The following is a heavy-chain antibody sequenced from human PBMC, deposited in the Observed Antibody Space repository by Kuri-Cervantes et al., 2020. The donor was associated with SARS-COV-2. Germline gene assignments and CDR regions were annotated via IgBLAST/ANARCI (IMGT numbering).Heavy chain of an antibody. CDR3: ARGRLSSDYFDY. D-gene: IGHD6-6*01. CDR1: GYIFTNYY. CDR2: INPSGGGT. V-gene: IGHV1-46*01. Sequence: ASVKVSCKASGYIFTNYYMSWVRQAPGQGLEWLGIINPSGGGTSYAQKFQGRVTMTRDTSTSTVYMELSSLRSEDTAVDYCARGRLSSDYFDYWGQGTLVTVSS. J-gene: IGHJ4*02.